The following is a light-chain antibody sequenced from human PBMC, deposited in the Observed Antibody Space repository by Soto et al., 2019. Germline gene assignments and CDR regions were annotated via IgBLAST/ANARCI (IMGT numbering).Light chain of an antibody. CDR2: AAS. J-gene: IGKJ4*01. CDR1: QSISNY. CDR3: QQSYSTPLT. V-gene: IGKV1-39*01. Sequence: DIQMTQSPSSLSASVGDRVTITCRASQSISNYLNWYQQKPGKAPKLLIYAASSLQSGVPSRFSGRGSGTDFTLTISSLQPEDFAIYYCQQSYSTPLTFGGGTQVEIK.